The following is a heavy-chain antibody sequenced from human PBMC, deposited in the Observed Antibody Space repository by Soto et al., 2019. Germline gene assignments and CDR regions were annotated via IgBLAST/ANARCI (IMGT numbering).Heavy chain of an antibody. CDR1: VGTFSSYA. D-gene: IGHD2-15*01. Sequence: EXSVKVSCKASVGTFSSYAISWVRQAPGQGLEWMGGIIPIFGTANYAQKFQGRVTITADESTSTAYMELSSLRSEDTAVYYCARTPIYCSGGSCYPRTYYYGMDVWGQGTTVTVSS. V-gene: IGHV1-69*13. CDR3: ARTPIYCSGGSCYPRTYYYGMDV. J-gene: IGHJ6*02. CDR2: IIPIFGTA.